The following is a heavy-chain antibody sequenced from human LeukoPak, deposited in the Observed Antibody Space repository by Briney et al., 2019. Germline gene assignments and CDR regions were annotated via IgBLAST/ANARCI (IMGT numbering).Heavy chain of an antibody. D-gene: IGHD4-11*01. CDR2: IYSAGNT. J-gene: IGHJ6*02. CDR1: GVTVSSNY. CDR3: ASYSSRYYYGMDV. Sequence: GGSLRLSCAASGVTVSSNYMSWVRQGPGRGREWVPVIYSAGNTYYADSLKGRYTTSTHNSKNTLYLQMNSLRAEDTAVYYCASYSSRYYYGMDVWGQGTTVTVSS. V-gene: IGHV3-53*04.